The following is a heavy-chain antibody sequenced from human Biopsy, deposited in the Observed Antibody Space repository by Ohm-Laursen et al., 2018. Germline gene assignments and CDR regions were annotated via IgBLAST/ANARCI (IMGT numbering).Heavy chain of an antibody. V-gene: IGHV3-23*01. CDR2: ISHGGDST. CDR3: AKDRVRGTVAPNVLDS. J-gene: IGHJ4*02. Sequence: SLRLSCAASGFLFNNYAVTWVRQAPGKGLEWVSSISHGGDSTYYADSVKGRFTISRDNFENTLYLQLRSLRVEDSAIYYCAKDRVRGTVAPNVLDSWGQGTLVTVSS. D-gene: IGHD4-23*01. CDR1: GFLFNNYA.